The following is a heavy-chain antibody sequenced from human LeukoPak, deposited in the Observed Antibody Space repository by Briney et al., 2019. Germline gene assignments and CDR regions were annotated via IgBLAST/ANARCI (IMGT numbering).Heavy chain of an antibody. CDR1: GYSISSGYY. V-gene: IGHV4-38-2*01. CDR3: ARQSVVISYYYYYMDV. Sequence: SETLSLTCAVSGYSISSGYYWGWIRPPPGKGLEWIGSIYHSGSTYYNPSLKSRVTISVDTSKNQFSLKLSSVTAADTAVYYCARQSVVISYYYYYMDVWGKGTAVTVPS. D-gene: IGHD3-22*01. CDR2: IYHSGST. J-gene: IGHJ6*03.